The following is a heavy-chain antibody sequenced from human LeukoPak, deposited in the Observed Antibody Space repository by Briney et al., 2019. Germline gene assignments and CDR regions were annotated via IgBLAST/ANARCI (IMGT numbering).Heavy chain of an antibody. CDR3: ATYRQVLLPFES. CDR1: GFTFSSYG. Sequence: GGSLRLPCAASGFTFSSYGTHWVRQAPGKGLEWVAFIRYDGSNKYYADSVRGRFTISRDNSKSTLSLQMNSLRVEDTAIYYCATYRQVLLPFESWGQGTLVTVSS. J-gene: IGHJ4*02. CDR2: IRYDGSNK. V-gene: IGHV3-30*02. D-gene: IGHD2-8*02.